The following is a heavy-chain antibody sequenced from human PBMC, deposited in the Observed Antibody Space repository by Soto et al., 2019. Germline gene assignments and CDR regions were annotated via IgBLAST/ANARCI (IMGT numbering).Heavy chain of an antibody. CDR2: ISARGGSS. J-gene: IGHJ4*02. V-gene: IGHV3-23*01. CDR3: AKGSIEYSASVDN. D-gene: IGHD5-12*01. CDR1: GFSFSSYA. Sequence: EVQLLESGGGLVQPGGSLRLSCVASGFSFSSYAMVWVRQAPGKGLEWVSVISARGGSSYFADTVKGRFTISRDNFKNLLSLEMNSLRAEDTAIYFCAKGSIEYSASVDNWGQGTLVLVSS.